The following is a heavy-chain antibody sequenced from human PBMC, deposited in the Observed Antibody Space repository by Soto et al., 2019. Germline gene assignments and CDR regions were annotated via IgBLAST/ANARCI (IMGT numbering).Heavy chain of an antibody. J-gene: IGHJ2*01. D-gene: IGHD1-26*01. CDR2: IYSGGIT. Sequence: PGGSLRLSCAASGFTVSSNYMSWVRQAPGKGLEWISLIYSGGITYYADSVKGRFTISRDNSKNTLYLQMNSLRAEDTAVYYCARVLPSGWELTHYYFDLWGRGTLVTVSS. V-gene: IGHV3-53*01. CDR3: ARVLPSGWELTHYYFDL. CDR1: GFTVSSNY.